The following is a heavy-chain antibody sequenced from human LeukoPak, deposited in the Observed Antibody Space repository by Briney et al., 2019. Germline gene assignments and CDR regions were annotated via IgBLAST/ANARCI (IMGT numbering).Heavy chain of an antibody. CDR1: GFTFDDYG. CDR2: INWNGGST. Sequence: GGSLRLSCAASGFTFDDYGMSWVRQAPGKGLEWVSGINWNGGSTVYADSVKGRFTISRDNSKNTLYLQMNSLRAEDTAVYYCASCSSPWSYYYYMDVWGKGTTVTVSS. CDR3: ASCSSPWSYYYYMDV. D-gene: IGHD6-6*01. V-gene: IGHV3-20*04. J-gene: IGHJ6*03.